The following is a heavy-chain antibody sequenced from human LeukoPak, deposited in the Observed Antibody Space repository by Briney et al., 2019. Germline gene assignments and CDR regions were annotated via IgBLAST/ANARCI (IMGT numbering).Heavy chain of an antibody. V-gene: IGHV4-4*02. J-gene: IGHJ4*02. CDR1: GGSISSSNW. D-gene: IGHD1-1*01. CDR3: ARLLGNDALFDY. Sequence: ASGTLSLTCAVSGGSISSSNWWSWVRQPPGKGLEWIGEIYHSGSTNYNPSLKSRVTILVDKSKNQFSLKLSSVTAADTAVYYCARLLGNDALFDYWGRGALVTVSS. CDR2: IYHSGST.